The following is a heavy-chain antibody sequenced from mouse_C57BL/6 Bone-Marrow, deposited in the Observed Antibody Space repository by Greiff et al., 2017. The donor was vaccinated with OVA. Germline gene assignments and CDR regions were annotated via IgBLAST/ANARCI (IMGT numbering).Heavy chain of an antibody. V-gene: IGHV7-3*01. CDR1: GFTFTDYY. Sequence: EVKLQESGGGLVQPGGSLSLSCAASGFTFTDYYMSWVRQPPGKALEWLGFIRNKANGYTTEYSASVKGRFTISRDNSQSILYLQMNALRAEDSATYYCASYIFYSSYAMDDWGQGTSVTVSS. J-gene: IGHJ4*01. CDR2: IRNKANGYTT. CDR3: ASYIFYSSYAMDD. D-gene: IGHD2-5*01.